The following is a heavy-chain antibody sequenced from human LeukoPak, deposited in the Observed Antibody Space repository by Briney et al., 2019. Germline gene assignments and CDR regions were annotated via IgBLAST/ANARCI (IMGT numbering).Heavy chain of an antibody. CDR3: ARLAWLQFRYFQH. CDR1: GYSFSSYW. V-gene: IGHV5-51*01. D-gene: IGHD5-24*01. Sequence: GESLKISCKGSGYSFSSYWIGWVRQMPGKGLEWMGIIYPGDSDTRYSPSFQGQVTISADKSISTAYLQWSSLKASDTAMYYCARLAWLQFRYFQHWGQGTLVTVSS. CDR2: IYPGDSDT. J-gene: IGHJ1*01.